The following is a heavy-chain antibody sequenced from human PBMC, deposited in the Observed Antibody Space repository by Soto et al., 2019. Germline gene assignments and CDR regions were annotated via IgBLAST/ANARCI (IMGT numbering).Heavy chain of an antibody. Sequence: QVQLQESGPGLVKPSETLSLTCTVSGGSISSYYWSWIRQPPGKGLEWIGYIYYSGSTNYNPSLKSRVTISVDTSKNQFSLKLSSVTAADTAVYYCARTSRDFWTRHYYYYMDVWGKGTTVTVSS. J-gene: IGHJ6*03. D-gene: IGHD3-3*01. CDR2: IYYSGST. V-gene: IGHV4-59*08. CDR1: GGSISSYY. CDR3: ARTSRDFWTRHYYYYMDV.